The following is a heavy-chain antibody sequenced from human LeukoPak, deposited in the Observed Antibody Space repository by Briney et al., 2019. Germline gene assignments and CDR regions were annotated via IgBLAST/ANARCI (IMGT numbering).Heavy chain of an antibody. J-gene: IGHJ4*02. V-gene: IGHV1-69*05. D-gene: IGHD3-22*01. CDR1: GGTFSSYA. CDR3: ARSDSSGNYYYFDY. Sequence: SVKVSCKASGGTFSSYAISWVRQAPGQGLEWMGRIIPIFGTANHAQKFQGRVTITTDESTSTAYMELSSLRSEDTAVYYCARSDSSGNYYYFDYWGQGTLVTVSS. CDR2: IIPIFGTA.